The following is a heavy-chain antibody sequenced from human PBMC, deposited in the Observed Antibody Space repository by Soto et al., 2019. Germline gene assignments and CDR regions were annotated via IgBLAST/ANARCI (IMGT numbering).Heavy chain of an antibody. CDR1: GFTFSSYA. CDR2: ISGSGGST. D-gene: IGHD6-13*01. J-gene: IGHJ4*02. V-gene: IGHV3-23*01. CDR3: AKDQTSWYGSYFDY. Sequence: EVQLLESGGGLVQPGGSLRLSCAASGFTFSSYAMSWVRQAPGKGLEWVSAISGSGGSTYYADSVKGRFTISRDNSKNPVYLQMNSLSAEDTAVYYCAKDQTSWYGSYFDYWGQGTLVTVSS.